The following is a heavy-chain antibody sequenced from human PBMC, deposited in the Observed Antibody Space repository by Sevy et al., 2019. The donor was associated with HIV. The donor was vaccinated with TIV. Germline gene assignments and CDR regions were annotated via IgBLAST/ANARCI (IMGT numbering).Heavy chain of an antibody. CDR2: INTDGKMT. CDR1: GLTLTNYW. Sequence: GGSLRLSCAASGLTLTNYWMHWVRQAPGKGLVWVSHINTDGKMTRYADFVKGRFTISRDNAKNTLYLQMNSLRDEDTAVYYCARGYRGTFGYWGQGTLITVSS. D-gene: IGHD1-26*01. CDR3: ARGYRGTFGY. V-gene: IGHV3-74*01. J-gene: IGHJ4*02.